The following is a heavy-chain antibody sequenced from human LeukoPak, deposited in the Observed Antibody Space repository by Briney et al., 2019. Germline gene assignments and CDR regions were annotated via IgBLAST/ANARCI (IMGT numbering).Heavy chain of an antibody. J-gene: IGHJ4*02. Sequence: ASVKVPCKASGGTFSSYAISWVRQAPGQGLEWMGRIIPILGIANYAQKFQGRVTITADKSTSTAYMELSSLRSEDMAVYYCARVGYSYGSAIDYWGQGTLVTVSS. CDR1: GGTFSSYA. CDR3: ARVGYSYGSAIDY. D-gene: IGHD5-18*01. V-gene: IGHV1-69*04. CDR2: IIPILGIA.